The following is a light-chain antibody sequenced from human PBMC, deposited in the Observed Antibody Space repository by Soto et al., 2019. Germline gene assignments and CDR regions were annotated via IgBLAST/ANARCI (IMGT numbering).Light chain of an antibody. CDR2: GAS. CDR1: QGINTW. CDR3: QQAHSFPHT. Sequence: DIQMTQSPSSVSAVVGDRVTITCRASQGINTWLAWYQQQPGKAPKLIISGASNLKSGVPSRFSGSGSGTDFTLSISTLQPEDSAIYFCQQAHSFPHTFGQGTKLEI. J-gene: IGKJ2*01. V-gene: IGKV1-12*01.